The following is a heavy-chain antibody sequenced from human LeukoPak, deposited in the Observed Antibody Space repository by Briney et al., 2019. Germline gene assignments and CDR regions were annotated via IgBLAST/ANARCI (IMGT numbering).Heavy chain of an antibody. CDR2: INQDGSEK. CDR3: ASSGSYYYYYYMDV. CDR1: GFTFSSYW. Sequence: GGSLRLSCAASGFTFSSYWMSWVRQAPGKGLEWVANINQDGSEKYYVDSVKGRFTISRDNAKNSLYLQMNSLRAEDTAVYYCASSGSYYYYYYMDVWGKGTTVTVSS. D-gene: IGHD3-10*01. V-gene: IGHV3-7*01. J-gene: IGHJ6*03.